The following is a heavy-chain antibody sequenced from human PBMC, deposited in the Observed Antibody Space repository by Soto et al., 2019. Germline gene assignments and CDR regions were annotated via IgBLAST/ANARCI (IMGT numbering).Heavy chain of an antibody. V-gene: IGHV3-23*01. CDR2: ISGSGGST. Sequence: EVQLLESGGGLVQPGGSLRLSCAASGFTFSSYAMSWVRQAPGKGLEWVSAISGSGGSTYYADSVKGRFTISRDNSKNTLYLQMNSLRAEDTAVYYCAKDGGSYYYDSSGYYPDADDFDIWGQGTMVTVSS. D-gene: IGHD3-22*01. J-gene: IGHJ3*02. CDR3: AKDGGSYYYDSSGYYPDADDFDI. CDR1: GFTFSSYA.